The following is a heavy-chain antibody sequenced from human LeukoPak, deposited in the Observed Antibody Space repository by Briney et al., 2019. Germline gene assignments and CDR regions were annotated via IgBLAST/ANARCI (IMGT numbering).Heavy chain of an antibody. CDR2: ISAYNGNT. V-gene: IGHV1-18*01. Sequence: GASVKVSCKASGYTFTNYGISWVRQAPGQGLEWMGWISAYNGNTNYAQKLQGRVTMTTDTSTSTAYMELRSLRSDDTAVYYCARDISGGGNIVVVPTGDNWFDPWGQGTLVTVSS. CDR1: GYTFTNYG. D-gene: IGHD2-2*01. J-gene: IGHJ5*02. CDR3: ARDISGGGNIVVVPTGDNWFDP.